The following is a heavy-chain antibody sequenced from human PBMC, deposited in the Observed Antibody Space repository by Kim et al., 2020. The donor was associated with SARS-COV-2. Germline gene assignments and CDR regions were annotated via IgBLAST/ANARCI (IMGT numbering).Heavy chain of an antibody. Sequence: GGSLRLSCAASGFTFSDYYMSWIRQAPGKGLEWVSYISSSGSTIYYADSVKGRFTISRDNAKNSLYLQMNSLRAEDTAVYYCARARKYSSSWYDYWGQGTLVTVSS. J-gene: IGHJ4*02. CDR1: GFTFSDYY. D-gene: IGHD6-13*01. CDR3: ARARKYSSSWYDY. V-gene: IGHV3-11*01. CDR2: ISSSGSTI.